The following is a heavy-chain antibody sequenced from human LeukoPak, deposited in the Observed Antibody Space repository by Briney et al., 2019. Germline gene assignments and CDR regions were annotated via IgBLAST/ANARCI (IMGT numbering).Heavy chain of an antibody. Sequence: SETLSLTCSVSGGSITNYYWSWIRQPPGKGMEWIGYIFYSGSTNYDPSLKVRVTMSVDTSKNQFSLKLSSVTAADTAVYYCARGGSSGYDPFDYWGQGTLVTVSS. CDR2: IFYSGST. V-gene: IGHV4-59*01. D-gene: IGHD5-12*01. CDR3: ARGGSSGYDPFDY. CDR1: GGSITNYY. J-gene: IGHJ4*02.